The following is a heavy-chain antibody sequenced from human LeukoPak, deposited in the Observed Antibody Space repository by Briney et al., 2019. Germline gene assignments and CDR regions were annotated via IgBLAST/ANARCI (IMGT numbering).Heavy chain of an antibody. D-gene: IGHD6-19*01. J-gene: IGHJ4*02. V-gene: IGHV1-8*01. CDR2: MNPNSGNT. Sequence: GSVKVSCKASGYTFTSYDINWVRQATGQGLEWMGWMNPNSGNTGYAQKFQGRVTMTRNTSISTAYMELSSLRSEDTAVYYCARATLYSSGCYDYWGQGTLVTVSS. CDR3: ARATLYSSGCYDY. CDR1: GYTFTSYD.